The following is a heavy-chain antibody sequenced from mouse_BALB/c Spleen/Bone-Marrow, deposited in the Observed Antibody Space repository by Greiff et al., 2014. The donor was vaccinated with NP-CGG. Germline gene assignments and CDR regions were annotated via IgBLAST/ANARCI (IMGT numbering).Heavy chain of an antibody. Sequence: VQLQQPGAELVKPGASVKLSCTASGFNIKDTYMHWVKQRPEQGLEWIGRIDPANGNTKYDPKFQGKATITTDTSSNTAYLQLSSVTAEDTAVYYCARYYYGNSYFDYWGQGTTLTDSA. D-gene: IGHD1-1*01. J-gene: IGHJ2*01. CDR3: ARYYYGNSYFDY. CDR2: IDPANGNT. CDR1: GFNIKDTY. V-gene: IGHV14-3*02.